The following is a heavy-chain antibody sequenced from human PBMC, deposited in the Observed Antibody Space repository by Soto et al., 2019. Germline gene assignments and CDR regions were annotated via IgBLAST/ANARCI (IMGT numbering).Heavy chain of an antibody. D-gene: IGHD3-22*01. Sequence: QVQLVQSGAEVKKPGASVKVSCKASGYTFTSYGISWVRQAPGQGLEWMGWISAYNGNTNYAQKLQGRVTMTTDTSTSPAYIELRSLRSDDTAVYYCARAEGYYYDSSGYYYSDYYYYGMDVWGQGTTVTVSS. V-gene: IGHV1-18*01. CDR2: ISAYNGNT. J-gene: IGHJ6*02. CDR3: ARAEGYYYDSSGYYYSDYYYYGMDV. CDR1: GYTFTSYG.